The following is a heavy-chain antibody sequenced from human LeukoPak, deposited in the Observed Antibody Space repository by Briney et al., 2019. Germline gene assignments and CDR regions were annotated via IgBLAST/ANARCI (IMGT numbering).Heavy chain of an antibody. CDR2: IYYSGST. Sequence: SETLSLTCTVSGGSISSSSYYWGWIRQPPGKGLEWIGSIYYSGSTYYNPSLKSRVTISVDTSKNQFSLKLSSVTAADTAVYYCARRPRVAAAGRSRMINWFDPWGQGTLVTASS. CDR3: ARRPRVAAAGRSRMINWFDP. J-gene: IGHJ5*02. V-gene: IGHV4-39*07. CDR1: GGSISSSSYY. D-gene: IGHD6-13*01.